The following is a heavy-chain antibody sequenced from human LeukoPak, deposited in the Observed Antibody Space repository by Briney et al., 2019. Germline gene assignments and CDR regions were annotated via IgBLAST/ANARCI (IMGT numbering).Heavy chain of an antibody. J-gene: IGHJ5*02. Sequence: SETLSLTCTVSGGSISSYYWSWIRQPPGKGLEWIGYIYYSGSTNYNPSLNSRVTISVDTSKNQFSLKLSSVPAADTAVYYCARQHAHYDFWSGYYARFDPWGQGTLVTVSS. V-gene: IGHV4-59*08. CDR2: IYYSGST. CDR3: ARQHAHYDFWSGYYARFDP. D-gene: IGHD3-3*01. CDR1: GGSISSYY.